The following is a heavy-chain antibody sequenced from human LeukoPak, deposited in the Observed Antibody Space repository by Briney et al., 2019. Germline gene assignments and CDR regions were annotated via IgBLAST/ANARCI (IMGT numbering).Heavy chain of an antibody. V-gene: IGHV1-2*02. CDR3: FICGSGSYYRGRSTHYYMDV. Sequence: ASVKVSCKASGYTFTGYYMHWVRQAPGQGLEWMGWINPNSGGTNYAQKFQGRVTMTRDTSISTAYMELSRLRSDDTAVYYCFICGSGSYYRGRSTHYYMDVWGKGTTVTISS. J-gene: IGHJ6*03. CDR2: INPNSGGT. CDR1: GYTFTGYY. D-gene: IGHD3-10*01.